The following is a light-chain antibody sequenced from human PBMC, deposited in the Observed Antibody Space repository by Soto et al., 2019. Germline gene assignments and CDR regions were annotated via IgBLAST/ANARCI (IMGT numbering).Light chain of an antibody. J-gene: IGKJ2*01. Sequence: IVMTQSPLSLPVTPGAPDSIACRSSQSLLHRNGYNYLDWYMQKPGQSPQLLIYLGSNRASGVPDRFSGSGSGKDFTLKSSRVEAEDVWVYYCMQALQTPYTFGQVKKLEI. CDR2: LGS. CDR3: MQALQTPYT. V-gene: IGKV2-28*01. CDR1: QSLLHRNGYNY.